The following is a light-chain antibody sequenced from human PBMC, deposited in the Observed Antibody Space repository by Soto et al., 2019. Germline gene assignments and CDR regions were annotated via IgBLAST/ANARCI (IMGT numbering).Light chain of an antibody. J-gene: IGKJ1*01. Sequence: EIVLTLCTSTLAVSPGKRATLSCRATQSVRSSLAWYLQQPGQAPRLLIYDASKRATGIPARFSGSGSGTDFTLTITSLEPKDCAVYYCQQRSNWPGTFGQGTKVDIK. V-gene: IGKV3-11*01. CDR3: QQRSNWPGT. CDR2: DAS. CDR1: QSVRSS.